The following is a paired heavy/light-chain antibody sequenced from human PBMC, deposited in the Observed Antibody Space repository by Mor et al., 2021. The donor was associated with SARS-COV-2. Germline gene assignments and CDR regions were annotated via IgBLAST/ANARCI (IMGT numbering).Light chain of an antibody. CDR2: KAS. V-gene: IGKV1-5*03. CDR3: QQYNTYSFT. CDR1: ESVSSS. J-gene: IGKJ3*01. Sequence: DIQMTQSPSTLSASVGDRVTITCRASESVSSSLAWYQQKPGTAPRVLMYKASTLESGVPSRFSGSGSGTEFTLTISSLQPDDFATYYCQQYNTYSFTFGPGTKVDIK.
Heavy chain of an antibody. J-gene: IGHJ4*02. CDR3: AKDRFLGYCIGDNCYRPSYFDH. V-gene: IGHV3-30*18. Sequence: QEQLVESGGGVIQPGGSLRLACAASGFTFSSYGMHWVRQAPGKGLEWVAVISFDGSKTYFADTVRGRFTISRDNSKNTLYLEMNSLTSEDTATYYCAKDRFLGYCIGDNCYRPSYFDHWGQGTLVTVSS. CDR2: ISFDGSKT. CDR1: GFTFSSYG. D-gene: IGHD2-15*01.